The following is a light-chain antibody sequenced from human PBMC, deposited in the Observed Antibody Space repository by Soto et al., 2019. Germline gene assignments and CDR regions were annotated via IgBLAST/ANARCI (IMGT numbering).Light chain of an antibody. CDR2: DDN. CDR3: GSWDSSLSAYV. J-gene: IGLJ1*01. CDR1: SSNIGGNS. V-gene: IGLV1-51*01. Sequence: SGLTQPPSVSAAPGQKVTSSCSGSSSNIGGNSVSWYQQLPGTAPKLLIYDDNKRPSGIPDRFSGSKSGTSATLGITGFQTGDEADYYCGSWDSSLSAYVFGTGTKV.